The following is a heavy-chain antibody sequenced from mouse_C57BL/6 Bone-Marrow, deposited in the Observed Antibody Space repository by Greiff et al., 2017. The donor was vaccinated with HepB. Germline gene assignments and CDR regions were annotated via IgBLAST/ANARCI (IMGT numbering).Heavy chain of an antibody. V-gene: IGHV5-16*01. Sequence: EVKLVESEGGLVQPGSSMKLSCTASGFTFSDYYMAWVRQVPEKGLEWVANINYDGSSTYYLDSLKSRFIISRDNAKTILYLQMSSLKYEDTATYYCARDRQYGYWGYFDYWGQGTTLTVSS. CDR2: INYDGSST. D-gene: IGHD2-10*02. CDR3: ARDRQYGYWGYFDY. CDR1: GFTFSDYY. J-gene: IGHJ2*01.